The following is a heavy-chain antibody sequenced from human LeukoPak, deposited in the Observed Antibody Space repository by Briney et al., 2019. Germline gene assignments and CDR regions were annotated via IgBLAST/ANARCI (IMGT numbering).Heavy chain of an antibody. CDR2: ISNDGGGT. CDR3: AKGGSGYFLDL. D-gene: IGHD3-3*01. CDR1: GFNFNNYG. Sequence: GGSLRLSCAASGFNFNNYGLIWVRQAPGKGLEWVSAISNDGGGTTYADFVKGRFTISRDNSKNTLFLQMNSLRAEDTALYYCAKGGSGYFLDLWGQGTLATVSS. V-gene: IGHV3-23*01. J-gene: IGHJ5*02.